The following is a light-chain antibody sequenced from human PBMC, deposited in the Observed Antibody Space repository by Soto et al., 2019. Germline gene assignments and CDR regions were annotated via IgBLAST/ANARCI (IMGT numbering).Light chain of an antibody. V-gene: IGKV1-9*01. CDR1: QGIINY. CDR3: QQANSYPIT. CDR2: VAS. J-gene: IGKJ5*01. Sequence: IQLTQSPSSLSASMGDRVTITCRASQGIINYLAWYQQKPGKAPKLLIYVASDLQSGVPSRFSASGSGTDFTLTISRLQPEDFGTYYCQQANSYPITFGQGTRLEIK.